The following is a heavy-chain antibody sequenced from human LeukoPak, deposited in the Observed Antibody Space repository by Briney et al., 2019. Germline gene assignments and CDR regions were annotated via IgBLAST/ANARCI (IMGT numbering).Heavy chain of an antibody. CDR1: GYIFTSYY. V-gene: IGHV1-46*01. J-gene: IGHJ6*03. CDR2: INPSGNST. Sequence: ASVKVSCKASGYIFTSYYMHWVRQAPGQGLEWMGIINPSGNSTAYAQKFQGRVTMTRDMSTSTVYMELSSLRSEDTAVYFCASSQLGQEYYYNMDVWGTGTTVTVSS. CDR3: ASSQLGQEYYYNMDV. D-gene: IGHD6-6*01.